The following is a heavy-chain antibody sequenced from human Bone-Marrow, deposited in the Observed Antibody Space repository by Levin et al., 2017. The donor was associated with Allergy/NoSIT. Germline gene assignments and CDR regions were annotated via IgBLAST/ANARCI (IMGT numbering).Heavy chain of an antibody. CDR3: ARGFDLDTSRSSGAFEK. D-gene: IGHD1-26*01. Sequence: NPSETLSLTCSVSGDSITGSYWWGWVRQSPGKGLEWIGEVYHSGSTKYNPSLRGRVSFSVEKLKNQFSLTITSVTAADTAIYFCARGFDLDTSRSSGAFEKWGRGTMVTVSS. CDR1: GDSITGSYW. CDR2: VYHSGST. J-gene: IGHJ3*02. V-gene: IGHV4-4*02.